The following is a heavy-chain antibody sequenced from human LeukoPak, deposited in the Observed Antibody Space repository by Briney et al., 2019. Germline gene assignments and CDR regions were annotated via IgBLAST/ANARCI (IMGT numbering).Heavy chain of an antibody. Sequence: SETLSLTCTVSGAPISNYYWSWIRQPAGKGLEWIGRVYTGGSTNYNPSLRSRVTISVDKSRSQFFLNLRSVTAADTAVYYCAGRDYWGQGTLVTVSS. CDR3: AGRDY. J-gene: IGHJ4*02. CDR2: VYTGGST. V-gene: IGHV4-4*07. D-gene: IGHD1-26*01. CDR1: GAPISNYY.